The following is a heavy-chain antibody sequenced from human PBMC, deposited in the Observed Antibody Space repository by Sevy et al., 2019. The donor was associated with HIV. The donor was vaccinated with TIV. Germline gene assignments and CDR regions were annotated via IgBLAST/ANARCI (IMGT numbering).Heavy chain of an antibody. CDR3: AKDHGEGTTHYYFDY. Sequence: GGSLRLSCVASGFSFSSYGMHWVRQAPGNGLEWVAFIRYDAVKEYYVDSVKDRFTISRDNSKKTLYLQMKSLRPEDTAVYYCAKDHGEGTTHYYFDYWGQGTLVTVSS. CDR2: IRYDAVKE. J-gene: IGHJ4*02. V-gene: IGHV3-30*02. CDR1: GFSFSSYG. D-gene: IGHD1-1*01.